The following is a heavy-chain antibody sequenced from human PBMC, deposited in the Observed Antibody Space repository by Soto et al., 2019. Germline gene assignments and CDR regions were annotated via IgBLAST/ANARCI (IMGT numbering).Heavy chain of an antibody. Sequence: GASVKVSCKASGGTFSSYAISWVRQAPGQSLEWMGRIIPILGIANYAQKFQGRVTITADKSTSTAYMELSSLRSEDTAVYYCARGLYCSGGSCSKPFDYWGQGTLVTVSS. J-gene: IGHJ4*02. V-gene: IGHV1-69*04. CDR1: GGTFSSYA. D-gene: IGHD2-15*01. CDR2: IIPILGIA. CDR3: ARGLYCSGGSCSKPFDY.